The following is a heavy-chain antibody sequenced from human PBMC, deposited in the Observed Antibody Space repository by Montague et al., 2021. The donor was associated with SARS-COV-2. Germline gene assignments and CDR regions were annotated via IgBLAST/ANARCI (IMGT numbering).Heavy chain of an antibody. CDR2: IYHSGNT. D-gene: IGHD5-18*01. Sequence: SETLSLTCSVSGGSISGYYWSWIRQPPGKGLEWIGYIYHSGNTKYNPSLKSQVSISVDTSKNQFSLRLSSVTAADTAVYCCAREYRIELWQTNWYFGLWGRGTLVTVSS. CDR1: GGSISGYY. CDR3: AREYRIELWQTNWYFGL. V-gene: IGHV4-59*01. J-gene: IGHJ2*01.